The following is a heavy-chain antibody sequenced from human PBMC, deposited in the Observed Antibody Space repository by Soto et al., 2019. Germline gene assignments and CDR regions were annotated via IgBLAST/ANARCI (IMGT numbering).Heavy chain of an antibody. CDR1: GGSFSGYY. J-gene: IGHJ3*02. CDR2: INHSGST. CDR3: ARGHYSYDAFDI. V-gene: IGHV4-34*01. D-gene: IGHD2-15*01. Sequence: SETLSLTCAVYGGSFSGYYWSWIRQPPGKGLEWIGEINHSGSTNYNPSLKSRVTISVDTSKNQFSLRLSSVTAADTAVYYCARGHYSYDAFDIWGQGTMVTVSS.